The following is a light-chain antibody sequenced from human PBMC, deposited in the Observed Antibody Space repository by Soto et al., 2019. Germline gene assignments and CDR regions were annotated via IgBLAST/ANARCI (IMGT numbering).Light chain of an antibody. CDR2: EVS. J-gene: IGLJ3*02. CDR1: NSDVGAYNY. CDR3: SSYGGSSNLV. V-gene: IGLV2-8*01. Sequence: QSALTQPPSASGSPGQSVTISCTGTNSDVGAYNYVSWYQQLPGKAPKLMIYEVSQRPSGVPDRFSGSKSGNTASLTVSGLQAEDEADYYCSSYGGSSNLVFGGGTKLTVL.